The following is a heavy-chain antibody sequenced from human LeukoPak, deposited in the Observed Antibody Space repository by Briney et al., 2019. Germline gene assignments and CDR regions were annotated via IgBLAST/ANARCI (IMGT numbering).Heavy chain of an antibody. CDR1: GYTFTGYY. Sequence: ASVKVSCKASGYTFTGYYMHWVRQAPGQGLEWMGRINPNSGGTNYAQKFQGRGTMTRDTSISTAYVELSRLRSTDTAVCYCARDLTRIVVVPAADWGGDAFDIRGQGTMVTVSS. CDR3: ARDLTRIVVVPAADWGGDAFDI. V-gene: IGHV1-2*06. CDR2: INPNSGGT. D-gene: IGHD2-2*01. J-gene: IGHJ3*02.